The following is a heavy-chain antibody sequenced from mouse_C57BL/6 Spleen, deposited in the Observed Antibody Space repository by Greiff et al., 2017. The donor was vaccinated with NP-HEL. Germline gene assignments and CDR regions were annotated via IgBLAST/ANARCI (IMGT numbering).Heavy chain of an antibody. CDR2: IDPSDSYT. CDR3: ARWGLLAWFAY. J-gene: IGHJ3*01. Sequence: QVQLQQPGAELVMPGASVKLSCKASGYTFTSYWMHWVKQRPGQGLEWIGEIDPSDSYTNYNQKFKGKSTLTVDKSSSTAYMQLSSLTSEDSAVYYCARWGLLAWFAYWGQGTLVTVSA. CDR1: GYTFTSYW. D-gene: IGHD1-1*01. V-gene: IGHV1-69*01.